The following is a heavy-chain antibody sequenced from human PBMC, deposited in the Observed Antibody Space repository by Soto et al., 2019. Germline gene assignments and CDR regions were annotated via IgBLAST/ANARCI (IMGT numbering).Heavy chain of an antibody. D-gene: IGHD3-3*01. CDR2: IYPDDSDT. CDR1: GFRFTNSW. CDR3: ARHRPTHDFWSGYQDYNWFDP. J-gene: IGHJ5*02. V-gene: IGHV5-51*01. Sequence: GESLKISCKASGFRFTNSWIAWVRQMPGKGLEWMGIIYPDDSDTRYSPSFQGQVIISADKSISTAYLQWYSLKASDTAIYYCARHRPTHDFWSGYQDYNWFDPWGQGALVTISS.